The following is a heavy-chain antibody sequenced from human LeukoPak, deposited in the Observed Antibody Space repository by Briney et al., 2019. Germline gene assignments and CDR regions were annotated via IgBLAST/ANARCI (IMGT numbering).Heavy chain of an antibody. CDR3: ARDSGYGYYYDSSGYPH. J-gene: IGHJ4*02. CDR2: IKQDGSEK. D-gene: IGHD3-22*01. Sequence: PGGSLRLSCAASGFTFSSYWMSWVRQAPGKGLEWVANIKQDGSEKYYVDSVKGRFTISRDNAKNSMYLQMNSLRAEDTAVYYCARDSGYGYYYDSSGYPHWGQGILVTVSS. V-gene: IGHV3-7*01. CDR1: GFTFSSYW.